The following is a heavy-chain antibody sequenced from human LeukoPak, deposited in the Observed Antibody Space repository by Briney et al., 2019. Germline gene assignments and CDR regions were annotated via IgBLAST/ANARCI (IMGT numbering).Heavy chain of an antibody. J-gene: IGHJ5*02. CDR2: ISSSSSYI. CDR3: AKGRGFSYGSGNWFDP. Sequence: GGSLRLSCAASGFTFSSYSMNWVRQAPGKGLEWVSSISSSSSYIYYADSVKGRFTISRDNAKNSLYLQMNSLRAEDTALYYCAKGRGFSYGSGNWFDPWGQGTLVTVSS. V-gene: IGHV3-21*04. CDR1: GFTFSSYS. D-gene: IGHD5-18*01.